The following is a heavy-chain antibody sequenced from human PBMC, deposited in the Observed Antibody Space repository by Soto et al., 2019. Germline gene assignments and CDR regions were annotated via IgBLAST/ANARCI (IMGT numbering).Heavy chain of an antibody. J-gene: IGHJ4*02. CDR1: GGTFSSYA. V-gene: IGHV1-69*06. CDR2: IIPIFGTA. Sequence: QVQLVQSGAEVKKPGSSVKVSCKASGGTFSSYAISWVRQAPGQGLEWMGGIIPIFGTANYAQKFQCRVTITADKSTSTAYMELSSLRSEDTAVYYCASRFDSGSYRYFDYWGQGTLVTVSS. CDR3: ASRFDSGSYRYFDY. D-gene: IGHD1-26*01.